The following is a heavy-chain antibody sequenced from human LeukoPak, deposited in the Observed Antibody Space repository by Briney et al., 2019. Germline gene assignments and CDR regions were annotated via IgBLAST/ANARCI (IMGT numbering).Heavy chain of an antibody. D-gene: IGHD2-2*01. Sequence: GGSLRLSCTPSGFTFSSHAMSWVRQAPGKGLEWVSGISGNGAGTYYGDSVKGRFTISRDNSKNTLYLQMNSLRAEDTAVYYCARDGGRYCSSTSCLYFDYWGQGTLVTVSS. CDR1: GFTFSSHA. CDR2: ISGNGAGT. J-gene: IGHJ4*02. CDR3: ARDGGRYCSSTSCLYFDY. V-gene: IGHV3-23*02.